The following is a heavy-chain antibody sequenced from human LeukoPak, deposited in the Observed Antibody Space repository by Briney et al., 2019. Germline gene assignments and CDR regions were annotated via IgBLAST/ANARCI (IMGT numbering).Heavy chain of an antibody. Sequence: GGSLRLSCAVSGITFSKYVMNWVRQPPGKGLEWVSTISAGGDGTNYADSVKGRFTISRDNSESTLYLQLNSLRPEDTAVYYCTERGKNWGAFDNWGQGTLVTVSS. V-gene: IGHV3-23*01. J-gene: IGHJ4*02. CDR1: GITFSKYV. CDR3: TERGKNWGAFDN. D-gene: IGHD7-27*01. CDR2: ISAGGDGT.